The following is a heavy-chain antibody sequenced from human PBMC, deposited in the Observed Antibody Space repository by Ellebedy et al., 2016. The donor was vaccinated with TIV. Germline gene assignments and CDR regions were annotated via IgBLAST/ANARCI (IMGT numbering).Heavy chain of an antibody. CDR1: GFAFTSYG. J-gene: IGHJ4*02. V-gene: IGHV1-18*04. Sequence: AASVKVSCKASGFAFTSYGFSWVRQAPGQGLEWMGWISAYNGKTTYAQKFQGRVTMTTETSTGTVYMELRTLRSDGTAVYFCARGGWGGRLGESFLDYWGQGTLVTVSS. CDR2: ISAYNGKT. CDR3: ARGGWGGRLGESFLDY. D-gene: IGHD3-16*01.